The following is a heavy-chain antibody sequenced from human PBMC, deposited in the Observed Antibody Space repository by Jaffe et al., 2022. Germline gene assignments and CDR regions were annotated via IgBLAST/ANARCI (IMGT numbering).Heavy chain of an antibody. Sequence: QVQLQESGPGLVKPSETLSLTCAVSGYSISSGYYWGWIRQPPGKGLEWIGSIYHSGSTYYNPSLKSRVTISVDTSKNQFSLKLSSVTAADTAVYYCARHARRLYSSSWSSAFDYWGQGTLVTVSS. J-gene: IGHJ4*02. CDR1: GYSISSGYY. V-gene: IGHV4-38-2*01. CDR2: IYHSGST. D-gene: IGHD6-13*01. CDR3: ARHARRLYSSSWSSAFDY.